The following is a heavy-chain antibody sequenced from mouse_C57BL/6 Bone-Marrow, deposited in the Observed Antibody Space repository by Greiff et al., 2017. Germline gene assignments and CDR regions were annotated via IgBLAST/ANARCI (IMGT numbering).Heavy chain of an antibody. V-gene: IGHV1-81*01. D-gene: IGHD2-4*01. Sequence: VQGVESGAELARPGASVKLSCKASGYTFTSYGISWVKQRTGQGLEWIGEIYPRSGNTYYNEKFKGKATLTADKSSSTAYMELRSLTSEDSAVYFCARWAVYYDYYFDYWGQGTTLTVSS. CDR3: ARWAVYYDYYFDY. CDR1: GYTFTSYG. CDR2: IYPRSGNT. J-gene: IGHJ2*01.